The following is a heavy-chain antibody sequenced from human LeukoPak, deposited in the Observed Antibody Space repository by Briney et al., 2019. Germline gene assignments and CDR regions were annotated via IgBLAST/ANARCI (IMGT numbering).Heavy chain of an antibody. CDR2: ISGYGDRT. Sequence: GGSLRLSCAASGFSFDDSAIHWVRQAPGKGLEWVSLISGYGDRTYYADSVKGRFTVSKDNSKNSLYLQMNSLRTEDTALYYCAKGGYGVVVTAIDFWGQGTLVTVSS. D-gene: IGHD2-21*02. J-gene: IGHJ4*02. CDR1: GFSFDDSA. CDR3: AKGGYGVVVTAIDF. V-gene: IGHV3-43*02.